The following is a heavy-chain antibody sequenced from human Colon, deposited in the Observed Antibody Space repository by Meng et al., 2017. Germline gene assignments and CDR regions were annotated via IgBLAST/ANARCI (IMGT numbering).Heavy chain of an antibody. CDR1: GASLSSATW. D-gene: IGHD6-19*01. V-gene: IGHV4-4*02. Sequence: QVQLRESGPGLVKPSGTLSLTCAVSGASLSSATWWTWVRQPPGKGLEWIGESYHSGSTNYNPSLSSRATISVDKSKNQFSLQLTSVTAADTAIYYCASSSGWWRLDSWGQGTLVTVSS. J-gene: IGHJ4*02. CDR2: SYHSGST. CDR3: ASSSGWWRLDS.